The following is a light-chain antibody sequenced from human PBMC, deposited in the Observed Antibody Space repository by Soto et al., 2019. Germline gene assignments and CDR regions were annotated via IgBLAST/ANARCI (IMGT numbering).Light chain of an antibody. J-gene: IGKJ5*01. CDR1: QAVNTR. V-gene: IGKV3D-11*01. CDR3: QQRSSWIT. CDR2: LTS. Sequence: EIVLTQSPATLSAFPGDRVTLSCRASQAVNTRLAWYQHKPGQAPRLLIYLTSNRATGIPARFSGSGSATDFTLTISSLEPEDFAVYYCQQRSSWITFGQGTRLEI.